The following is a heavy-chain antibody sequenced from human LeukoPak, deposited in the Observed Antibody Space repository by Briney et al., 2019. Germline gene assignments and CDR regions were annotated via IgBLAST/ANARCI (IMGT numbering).Heavy chain of an antibody. CDR3: VRDGEGVAISVNYWFDP. Sequence: GASVTVSCTASGGTFSSCAISWVRQAPGQGLEWMGGIIPIFGTADYAQKFQGRVTITADESTSTAYMELSSLESEDTAVYYCVRDGEGVAISVNYWFDPWGQGTLVTVSS. CDR1: GGTFSSCA. V-gene: IGHV1-69*13. J-gene: IGHJ5*02. D-gene: IGHD3-10*01. CDR2: IIPIFGTA.